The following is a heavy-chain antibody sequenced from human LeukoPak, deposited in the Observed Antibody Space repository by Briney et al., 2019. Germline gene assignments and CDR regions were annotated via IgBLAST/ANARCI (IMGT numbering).Heavy chain of an antibody. V-gene: IGHV3-23*01. D-gene: IGHD3-10*01. CDR2: ISGSGGST. CDR3: AKDRPLGSYDAFDI. Sequence: WVXXISGSGGSTYYADSVKGRLTISRDNSKNTLYLQMNSLRAEDTAVYYCAKDRPLGSYDAFDIWGQGTMVTVSS. J-gene: IGHJ3*02.